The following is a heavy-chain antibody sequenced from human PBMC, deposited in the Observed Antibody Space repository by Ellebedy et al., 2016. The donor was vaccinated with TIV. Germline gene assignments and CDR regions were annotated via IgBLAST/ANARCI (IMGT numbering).Heavy chain of an antibody. CDR3: AVESVTAVGTTLFDS. D-gene: IGHD4-23*01. V-gene: IGHV3-21*01. Sequence: GESLKISXAASGFTFSSFSMNWVRQAPGRGPEWVSCISSSSTSSYYADSVKGRFTISRDNAKNSLYLQMNSLRAEDTAVYYCAVESVTAVGTTLFDSWGQGTLVTVSS. CDR1: GFTFSSFS. J-gene: IGHJ4*02. CDR2: ISSSSTSS.